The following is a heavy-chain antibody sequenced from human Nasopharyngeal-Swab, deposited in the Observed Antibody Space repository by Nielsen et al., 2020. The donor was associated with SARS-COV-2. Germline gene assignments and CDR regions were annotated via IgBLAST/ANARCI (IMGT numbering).Heavy chain of an antibody. Sequence: SETLSLTCTVSGGSVSSGSYYWGWIRQPPGKGLEWIGSIYYSGSTYYNPSLKSRVTISVDKSKNQFSLKLSSVTAADTAVYYCARWGPINDFWSGYYRFDYWGQGTLVTVSS. J-gene: IGHJ4*02. CDR1: GGSVSSGSYY. CDR2: IYYSGST. CDR3: ARWGPINDFWSGYYRFDY. D-gene: IGHD3-3*01. V-gene: IGHV4-39*07.